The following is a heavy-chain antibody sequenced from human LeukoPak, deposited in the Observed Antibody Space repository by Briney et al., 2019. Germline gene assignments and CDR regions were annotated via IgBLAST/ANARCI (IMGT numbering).Heavy chain of an antibody. CDR1: GYSISSGYY. CDR3: ARDNPGYFDY. Sequence: SSETLSLTCAVSGYSISSGYYWGWIRQPPGKGLEWIVSIYHSGSTYYNPSLKTRVTISVDTSKNQFSLKLSSVTAADTAVYYCARDNPGYFDYWGQETLVTVSS. J-gene: IGHJ4*02. V-gene: IGHV4-38-2*01. CDR2: IYHSGST. D-gene: IGHD1-14*01.